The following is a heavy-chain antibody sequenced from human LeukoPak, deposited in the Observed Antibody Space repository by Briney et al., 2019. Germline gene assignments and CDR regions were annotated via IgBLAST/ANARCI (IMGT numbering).Heavy chain of an antibody. Sequence: GSLRLSCAASGFTFSSYWMSWVRQAPGKGLEWVANIKQDGSEKYYVDSVKGRFTISRDNAKNSLYLQMNSLRAEDTAVYYCARDAPTGVRGTYYYYGMDVWGQGTTVTVSS. CDR1: GFTFSSYW. CDR2: IKQDGSEK. CDR3: ARDAPTGVRGTYYYYGMDV. V-gene: IGHV3-7*01. J-gene: IGHJ6*02. D-gene: IGHD3-10*01.